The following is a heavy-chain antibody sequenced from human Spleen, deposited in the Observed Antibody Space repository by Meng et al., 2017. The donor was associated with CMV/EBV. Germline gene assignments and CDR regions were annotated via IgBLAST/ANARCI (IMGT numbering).Heavy chain of an antibody. CDR1: GYTFTSYY. D-gene: IGHD1-26*01. CDR3: ARPGEVGATLENAFDI. V-gene: IGHV1-46*01. CDR2: INPSGGST. Sequence: ASVKVSCKASGYTFTSYYMHWVRQAPGQGLEWMGIINPSGGSTSYAQKFQGRVTMTRDTSTSTVYMELSSLRSEDTAVYYCARPGEVGATLENAFDIWGQGTMVTVSS. J-gene: IGHJ3*02.